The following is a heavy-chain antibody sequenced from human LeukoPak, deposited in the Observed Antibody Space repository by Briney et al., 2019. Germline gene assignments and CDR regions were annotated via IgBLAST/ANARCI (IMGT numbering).Heavy chain of an antibody. J-gene: IGHJ4*02. CDR2: ISSSSSTI. V-gene: IGHV3-48*01. D-gene: IGHD3-22*01. Sequence: GGSLRLSCAASGFTFSSYEMNWVRQAPGKGLEWVSYISSSSSTIYYADSVKGRFTISRDNAKNSLYLQMNSLRAEDTAVYYCAKEVGGSSGYYFFGGDYWGQGTLVTVSS. CDR3: AKEVGGSSGYYFFGGDY. CDR1: GFTFSSYE.